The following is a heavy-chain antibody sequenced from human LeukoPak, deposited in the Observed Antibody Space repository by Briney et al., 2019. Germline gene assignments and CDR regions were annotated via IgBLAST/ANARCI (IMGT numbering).Heavy chain of an antibody. D-gene: IGHD1-26*01. CDR3: ARGTTFDY. CDR1: GGSISSGGYS. J-gene: IGHJ4*02. V-gene: IGHV4-30-2*01. CDR2: IYHSGST. Sequence: SQTLSLTCAVSGGSISSGGYSWSWIRQPPGKGLEWIGYIYHSGSTYYNPSLKSRVTISVDRSKNQFSLKLSSVTAADTAVYYCARGTTFDYWGQGTLVTDSS.